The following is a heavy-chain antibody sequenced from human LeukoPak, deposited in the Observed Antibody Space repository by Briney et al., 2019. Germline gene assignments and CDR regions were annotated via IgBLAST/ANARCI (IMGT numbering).Heavy chain of an antibody. J-gene: IGHJ4*02. CDR1: GGSISSYY. V-gene: IGHV4-59*01. Sequence: SETLSLTCTVSGGSISSYYWSWIRQPPGKGLEWIGYIYYSGSTNYNPSLKSRVTISVDTSKNQCSLKLSSGTAADTAVYYCASAARLYQGLDYWGQGTLVTVSS. D-gene: IGHD2-2*02. CDR2: IYYSGST. CDR3: ASAARLYQGLDY.